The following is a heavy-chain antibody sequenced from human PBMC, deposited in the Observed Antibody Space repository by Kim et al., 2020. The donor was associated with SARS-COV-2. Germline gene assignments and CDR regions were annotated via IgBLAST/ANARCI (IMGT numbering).Heavy chain of an antibody. CDR3: AKGVTNSGFDY. D-gene: IGHD4-17*01. Sequence: GGSLRLSCAASGFTFSTSPMGWVRQAPGKGLEWVSRISWDGMRTYYADSVKGRVTMSSDKSKNTVYLDMNSLRVEDTAVYYCAKGVTNSGFDYWGQGA. V-gene: IGHV3-23*01. CDR1: GFTFSTSP. J-gene: IGHJ4*02. CDR2: ISWDGMRT.